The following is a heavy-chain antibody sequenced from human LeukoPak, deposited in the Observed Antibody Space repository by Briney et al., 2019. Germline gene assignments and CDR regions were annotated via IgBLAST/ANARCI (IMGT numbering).Heavy chain of an antibody. CDR1: GFIFSSYW. CDR3: AREDGSSWYMWFDP. J-gene: IGHJ5*02. D-gene: IGHD6-13*01. CDR2: IKQDGSEK. V-gene: IGHV3-7*03. Sequence: GGSLRLSCAASGFIFSSYWMSWVRQAPGKGLEWVANIKQDGSEKYYVDSVKGRFTISRDNAKNSLYLQMNSLRAEGTAVYYCAREDGSSWYMWFDPWGQGTLVTVSS.